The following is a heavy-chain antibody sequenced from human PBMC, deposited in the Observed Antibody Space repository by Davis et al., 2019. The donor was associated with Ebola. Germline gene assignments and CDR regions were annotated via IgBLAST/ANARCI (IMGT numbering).Heavy chain of an antibody. CDR2: IIPLLGVA. CDR3: ERGRYITTPAL. CDR1: GDTFNNYS. D-gene: IGHD2-15*01. J-gene: IGHJ4*02. Sequence: AASVKVSCKASGDTFNNYSFRWARQAPGQGLEWMGRIIPLLGVANYAPKFQGRISLTADTSTSTVYLELSSLKFDDTAVYYCERGRYITTPALWGQGTLVTVSS. V-gene: IGHV1-69*02.